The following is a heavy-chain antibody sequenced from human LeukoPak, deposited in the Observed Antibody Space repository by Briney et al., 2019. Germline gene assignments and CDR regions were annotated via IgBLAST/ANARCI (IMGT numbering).Heavy chain of an antibody. CDR1: GYTFTGYY. CDR3: ARESGSYYFYYYYMDV. D-gene: IGHD1-26*01. Sequence: ASVKVSCKASGYTFTGYYIHWVRQAPGQGLEWMGWINPHSGGTNHAQKFQGGVTMTRDTSITTAYMELSSLRSDDTAVYYCARESGSYYFYYYYMDVWGKGTTVTVSS. J-gene: IGHJ6*03. V-gene: IGHV1-2*02. CDR2: INPHSGGT.